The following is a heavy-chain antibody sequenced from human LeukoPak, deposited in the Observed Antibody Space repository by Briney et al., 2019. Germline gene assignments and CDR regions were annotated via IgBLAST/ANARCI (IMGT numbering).Heavy chain of an antibody. D-gene: IGHD6-13*01. CDR3: ARDRCIAAAGLTVCAMDV. CDR2: ISSVSTYI. J-gene: IGHJ6*02. V-gene: IGHV3-21*01. Sequence: GESLTLSCGASGFSFDSHTVNWIRQAPGKGLEWVSSISSVSTYISYADSVKGRFTISRDNSKNMLYLQMNSLRAEDTAVYHCARDRCIAAAGLTVCAMDVWGQGTTVTVSS. CDR1: GFSFDSHT.